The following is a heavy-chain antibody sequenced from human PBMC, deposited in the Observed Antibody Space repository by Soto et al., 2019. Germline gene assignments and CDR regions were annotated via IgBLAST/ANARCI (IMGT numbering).Heavy chain of an antibody. V-gene: IGHV4-39*01. CDR2: IYYSGST. CDR3: ARRWVRVGFDP. D-gene: IGHD1-26*01. Sequence: QLQLQESGPGLVKPSETLSLTCTVSGGSISSSSYYWGWIRQPPGKGLEWIGSIYYSGSTYYNPSLKSRVTISVDTSKNQFSLKLSSVTAADTAVYYCARRWVRVGFDPWGQGTLVTVSS. J-gene: IGHJ5*02. CDR1: GGSISSSSYY.